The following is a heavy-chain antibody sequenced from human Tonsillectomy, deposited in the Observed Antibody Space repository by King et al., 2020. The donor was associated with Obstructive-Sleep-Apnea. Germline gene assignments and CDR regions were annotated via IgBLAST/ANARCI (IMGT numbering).Heavy chain of an antibody. CDR1: GYSFTDYY. CDR3: ARVNSLYGSGFDP. Sequence: QLVQSGTEVKKPGASVTVSCKASGYSFTDYYIHWVRQAPGQGLEWMGWISPKGGGTNYAQKFQGRVTMTRNTSFKTAYMELRRLRSDDTAVYYCARVNSLYGSGFDPWGQGTLVTVSS. D-gene: IGHD3-10*01. CDR2: ISPKGGGT. V-gene: IGHV1-2*02. J-gene: IGHJ5*02.